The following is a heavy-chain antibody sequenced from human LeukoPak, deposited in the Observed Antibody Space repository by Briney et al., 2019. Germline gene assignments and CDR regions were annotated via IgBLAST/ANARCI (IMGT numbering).Heavy chain of an antibody. V-gene: IGHV1-69*05. Sequence: ASVKVSCKASGGTFSSYAISWVRQAPGQGLERMGGIIPIFGTANYAQKFQGRVTITTDESTSTAYMELSSLRSEDTAVYYCARERGYSYGWYYFDYWGQGTLVTVSS. CDR1: GGTFSSYA. CDR2: IIPIFGTA. D-gene: IGHD5-18*01. J-gene: IGHJ4*02. CDR3: ARERGYSYGWYYFDY.